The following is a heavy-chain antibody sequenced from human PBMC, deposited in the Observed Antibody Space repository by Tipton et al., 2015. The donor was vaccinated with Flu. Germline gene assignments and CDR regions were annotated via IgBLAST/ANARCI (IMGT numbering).Heavy chain of an antibody. CDR1: GGSISSSSYY. J-gene: IGHJ4*02. D-gene: IGHD6-19*01. V-gene: IGHV4-39*01. CDR3: ARRGSSGWSFFFDY. Sequence: GLVKPSETLSLTCTVSGGSISSSSYYWGWIRQPPGKGLEWIGTIYYSGNTYYNPSLKSRVTISVDTSKNQFSLNLSSATAADTAVYYCARRGSSGWSFFFDYWGQGTLVTVSS. CDR2: IYYSGNT.